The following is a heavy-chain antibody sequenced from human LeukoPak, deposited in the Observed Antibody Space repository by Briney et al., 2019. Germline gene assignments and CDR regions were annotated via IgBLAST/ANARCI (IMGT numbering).Heavy chain of an antibody. CDR2: INAGNGNT. V-gene: IGHV1-3*01. Sequence: ASVKVSCKASGYTFTSYAMHWVRQAPGQRLEWMGWINAGNGNTKYSQKFQGRVTITRDTSASTAYMELSSLRSEDTAVYYCARDRAMVRGVISPYWGQGTLATVSS. D-gene: IGHD3-10*01. CDR3: ARDRAMVRGVISPY. CDR1: GYTFTSYA. J-gene: IGHJ4*02.